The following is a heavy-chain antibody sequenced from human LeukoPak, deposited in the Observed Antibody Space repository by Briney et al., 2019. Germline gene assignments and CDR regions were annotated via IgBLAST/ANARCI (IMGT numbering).Heavy chain of an antibody. D-gene: IGHD6-19*01. J-gene: IGHJ4*02. CDR3: ARDKHSSGPFDY. V-gene: IGHV4-39*07. CDR1: GGSISSSSYY. Sequence: SETLSLTCTVSGGSISSSSYYWGWIRQPPGKGLEWIGSIYYSGSTYYNPSLKSRVTISVDTSKNQFSLKLSSVTAADTAVYYCARDKHSSGPFDYWGQGTLVTVSS. CDR2: IYYSGST.